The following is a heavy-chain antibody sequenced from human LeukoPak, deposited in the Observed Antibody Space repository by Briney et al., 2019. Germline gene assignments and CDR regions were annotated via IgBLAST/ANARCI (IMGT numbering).Heavy chain of an antibody. V-gene: IGHV3-48*03. CDR1: GFTFSSYE. CDR3: ARVSSGQNYYYYYYMDV. CDR2: ISSSGSTI. D-gene: IGHD6-19*01. Sequence: GGSLRLSCAAPGFTFSSYEMNWVRQAPGKGLEWVSYISSSGSTIYYADSVKGRFTISRDNAKNSLYLQMNSLRAEDTAVYYCARVSSGQNYYYYYYMDVWGKGTTVTISS. J-gene: IGHJ6*03.